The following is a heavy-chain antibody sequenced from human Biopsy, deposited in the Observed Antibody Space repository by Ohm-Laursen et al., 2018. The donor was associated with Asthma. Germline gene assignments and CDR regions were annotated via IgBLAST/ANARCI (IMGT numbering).Heavy chain of an antibody. CDR1: GFTFSSYG. CDR3: ASQGSGPDFWSGYYYFDY. Sequence: SLRLSCAASGFTFSSYGMHWVRQAPGKGLEWVAVTSYDGSNKYYADSVKGRFTTSRDNSKNTLYLQMNSLRAEDTAVYYCASQGSGPDFWSGYYYFDYWGQGTLVTVSS. D-gene: IGHD3-3*01. V-gene: IGHV3-30*03. J-gene: IGHJ4*02. CDR2: TSYDGSNK.